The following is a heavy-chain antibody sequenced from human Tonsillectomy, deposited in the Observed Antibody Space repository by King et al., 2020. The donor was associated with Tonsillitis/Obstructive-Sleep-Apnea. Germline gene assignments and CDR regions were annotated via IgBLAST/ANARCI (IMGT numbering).Heavy chain of an antibody. V-gene: IGHV7-4-1*02. Sequence: QLVQSGSELKKPGASVKVSCKASGYTFTSYAMNWLRQAPGQGLEWVGWINPNTGNPTYAQGFTGRFVFSLDTSVSTAYLQISSLKAEDTAVYYFARDRFRLWFRGPPLSWFYPWGQGTLVTVSS. CDR2: INPNTGNP. D-gene: IGHD3-10*01. J-gene: IGHJ5*02. CDR1: GYTFTSYA. CDR3: ARDRFRLWFRGPPLSWFYP.